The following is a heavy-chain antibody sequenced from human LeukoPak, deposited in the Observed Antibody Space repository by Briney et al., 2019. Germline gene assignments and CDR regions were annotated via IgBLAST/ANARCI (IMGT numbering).Heavy chain of an antibody. D-gene: IGHD3-22*01. Sequence: GGSLRLSCVASGFTFGKYWMSWVRQAPGKGLEWVANIKLDGSEKNYVDSVKGRFTISRDNSKNTLYLQMNSLRAEDTAVYYCARAPSTYYYDSSGYAFDYWGQGTLVTVSS. CDR3: ARAPSTYYYDSSGYAFDY. CDR2: IKLDGSEK. J-gene: IGHJ4*02. V-gene: IGHV3-7*03. CDR1: GFTFGKYW.